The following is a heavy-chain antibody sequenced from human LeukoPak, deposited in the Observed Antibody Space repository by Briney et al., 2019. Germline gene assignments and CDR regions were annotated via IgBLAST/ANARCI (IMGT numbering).Heavy chain of an antibody. Sequence: PGGSLRLSCAASGFTVNSNYMSWVRQAPGKGLEWVSAIYSGSTYYADSVKGRFTMSRDNSKNTVYLQMNSLRAEDTAVYYCARLMSLSGYSYYGMDGWGQGTTVTVSS. CDR2: IYSGST. CDR3: ARLMSLSGYSYYGMDG. CDR1: GFTVNSNY. V-gene: IGHV3-53*01. J-gene: IGHJ6*02. D-gene: IGHD2-15*01.